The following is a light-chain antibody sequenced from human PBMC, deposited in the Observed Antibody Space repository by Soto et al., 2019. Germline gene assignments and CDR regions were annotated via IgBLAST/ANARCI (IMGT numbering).Light chain of an antibody. CDR3: QQYGSLPHPWVT. CDR2: GAS. Sequence: EIVLTQAPGTLSLSPGERATLSCRASQSVSSSYLAWYQQKPGQAPRLLISGASTRATGIPDRFSGSGSESDFALTITRLEPEDFEVYYCQQYGSLPHPWVTFGQGTKLEIK. J-gene: IGKJ2*01. V-gene: IGKV3-20*01. CDR1: QSVSSSY.